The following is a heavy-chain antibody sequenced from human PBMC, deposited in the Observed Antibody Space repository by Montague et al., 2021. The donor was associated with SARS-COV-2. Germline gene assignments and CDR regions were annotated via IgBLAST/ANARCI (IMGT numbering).Heavy chain of an antibody. V-gene: IGHV4-59*13. CDR2: IFHSCIS. D-gene: IGHD1-20*01. J-gene: IGHJ5*02. CDR3: ARTEYNGNGWFDP. CDR1: GGSISSYY. Sequence: SETLSLTCSVSGGSISSYYCSWSRKSPGKGLELIGYIFHSCISNYNPSLKRRVTISVDMSKNQISLELNSVTAADSAVYYCARTEYNGNGWFDPWGQGTLVTVSS.